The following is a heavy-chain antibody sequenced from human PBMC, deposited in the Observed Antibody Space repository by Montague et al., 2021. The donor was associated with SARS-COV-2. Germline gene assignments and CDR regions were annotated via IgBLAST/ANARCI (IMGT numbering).Heavy chain of an antibody. Sequence: SETLSLTCTLSGGSISNSYWSWIRQPAGKGLEWIGRIYSSGSTNYNPSLKSRISMSVDTSTNQFSLELSSVTAADPAIYYCAGDYSHCSGGSCVFDYWGQGTLVTVSS. J-gene: IGHJ4*02. CDR2: IYSSGST. D-gene: IGHD2-15*01. CDR3: AGDYSHCSGGSCVFDY. CDR1: GGSISNSY. V-gene: IGHV4-4*07.